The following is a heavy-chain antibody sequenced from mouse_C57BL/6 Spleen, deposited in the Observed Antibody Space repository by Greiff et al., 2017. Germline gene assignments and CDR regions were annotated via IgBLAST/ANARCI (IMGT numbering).Heavy chain of an antibody. CDR2: IDPSDSYT. D-gene: IGHD1-1*01. Sequence: QVQLQQPGAELVRPGTSVKLSCKASGYTFTSYWMHWVKQRPGQGLEWIGVIDPSDSYTNYNQKFKGKATLTVDTSSSPAYMQLSSLTSEDSAVYYGARKRITAVVEDYWGQGTTLTVSS. J-gene: IGHJ2*01. CDR1: GYTFTSYW. CDR3: ARKRITAVVEDY. V-gene: IGHV1-59*01.